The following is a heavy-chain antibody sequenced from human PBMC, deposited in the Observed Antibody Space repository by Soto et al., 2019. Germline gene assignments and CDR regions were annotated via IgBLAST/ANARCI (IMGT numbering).Heavy chain of an antibody. V-gene: IGHV4-39*01. J-gene: IGHJ6*03. Sequence: QLQLQESGPGLVKPSETLSLTCTVSGGSISSSSYYWGWIRQPPGKGLEWIGSSYYSGSTYYNPSLKSRVTISVDTSKNQFSLKLSSVTAADSAVYYCARRSSINYYYMDVWGKGTTVTVSS. D-gene: IGHD2-2*01. CDR1: GGSISSSSYY. CDR3: ARRSSINYYYMDV. CDR2: SYYSGST.